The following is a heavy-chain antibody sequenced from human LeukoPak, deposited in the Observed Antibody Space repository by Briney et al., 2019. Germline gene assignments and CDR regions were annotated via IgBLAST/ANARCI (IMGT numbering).Heavy chain of an antibody. J-gene: IGHJ4*02. D-gene: IGHD6-13*01. CDR3: AKDFISIAAAGTVDY. V-gene: IGHV3-30*18. Sequence: PGGSLRLSCAASGFTFSSYGMHWVRQAPGEGLEWVAVISYDGSNKYYADSVKGRFTISRDNSKNTLYLQMNSLRAEDTAVYCCAKDFISIAAAGTVDYWGQGTLVTVPS. CDR2: ISYDGSNK. CDR1: GFTFSSYG.